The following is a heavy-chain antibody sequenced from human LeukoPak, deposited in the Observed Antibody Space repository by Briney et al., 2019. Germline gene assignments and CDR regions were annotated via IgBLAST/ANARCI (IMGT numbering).Heavy chain of an antibody. J-gene: IGHJ3*02. D-gene: IGHD3-16*01. Sequence: SETLSLTCTVSGDSISTYNWSWSRQPPGKGLEWIGYIYYSGSTNYNPSLKSRVTISVDTSKNQFSLKLSSLTAADTAVYYCASGVRTYAFDIWGQGTMVTVSS. V-gene: IGHV4-59*01. CDR3: ASGVRTYAFDI. CDR2: IYYSGST. CDR1: GDSISTYN.